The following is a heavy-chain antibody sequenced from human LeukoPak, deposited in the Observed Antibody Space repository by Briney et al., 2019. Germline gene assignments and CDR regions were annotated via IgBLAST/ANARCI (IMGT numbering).Heavy chain of an antibody. J-gene: IGHJ4*02. CDR3: ARVRDSGYDSLDY. CDR2: IYYSGST. CDR1: GGSISSYY. V-gene: IGHV4-59*01. Sequence: PSETLSLTCTVSGGSISSYYWSWIRQPPGMGLEWIGYIYYSGSTNYNPSLKSRVTISVDTSKNQFSLKLSSVTAADTAVYYCARVRDSGYDSLDYWGQGTLVTVSS. D-gene: IGHD5-12*01.